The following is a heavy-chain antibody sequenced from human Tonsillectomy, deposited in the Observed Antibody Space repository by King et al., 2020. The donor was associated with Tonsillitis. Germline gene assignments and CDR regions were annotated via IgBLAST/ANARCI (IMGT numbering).Heavy chain of an antibody. CDR1: GYSFTSYW. D-gene: IGHD6-13*01. Sequence: QLVQSGAEVKKPGESLKISCKGSGYSFTSYWIGWVRQMPGKGLEWMGIIYPGDSDTRYSPSFQGQVTISAAKSISTAYLQWSSLKASDTAMYYCASHPTSPYSSSWYSGDYWGQGTLVTVSS. J-gene: IGHJ4*02. CDR2: IYPGDSDT. V-gene: IGHV5-51*01. CDR3: ASHPTSPYSSSWYSGDY.